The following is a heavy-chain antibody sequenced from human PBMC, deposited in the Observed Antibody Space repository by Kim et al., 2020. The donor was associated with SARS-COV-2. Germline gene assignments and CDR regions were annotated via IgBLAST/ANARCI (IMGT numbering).Heavy chain of an antibody. D-gene: IGHD3-9*01. CDR1: GYSFSNYG. J-gene: IGHJ5*01. V-gene: IGHV1-18*01. CDR2: ISAYNGDT. Sequence: ASVKVSCKASGYSFSNYGISWVRQAPGQGLEWMGWISAYNGDTNYAQKLQGRVTMTTDTSTNTAYMELRSLKSDDTAVYYCARDQTAYDVLAGLLGVPNW. CDR3: ARDQTAYDVLAGLLGVPNW.